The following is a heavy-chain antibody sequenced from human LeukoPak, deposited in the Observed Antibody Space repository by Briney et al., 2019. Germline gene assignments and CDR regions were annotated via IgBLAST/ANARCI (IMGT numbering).Heavy chain of an antibody. D-gene: IGHD4-11*01. CDR3: ARDPRGDYSVDY. CDR1: GFTFSSYS. CDR2: ISSSSSYI. V-gene: IGHV3-21*01. Sequence: PGGSLRLSCAASGFTFSSYSMNWVRRAPGKGLEWVSSISSSSSYIYYADSVKGRFTISRDNAKNSLYLQMNSLRAEDTAVYYCARDPRGDYSVDYWGQGTLVTVSS. J-gene: IGHJ4*02.